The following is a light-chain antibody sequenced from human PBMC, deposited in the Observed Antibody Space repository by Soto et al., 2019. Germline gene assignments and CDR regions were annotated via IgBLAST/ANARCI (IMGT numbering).Light chain of an antibody. Sequence: QSALTQPASVSGSPGQSITISCTGTSSDVGGYNYVSWYQQRPGKAPKLMIYEVSNRPSGVSNRFSGSKSGNTASLTISGLQAEDEADYYCSSYTSSSTPNWVFGGGTKLTVL. J-gene: IGLJ3*02. CDR3: SSYTSSSTPNWV. CDR1: SSDVGGYNY. V-gene: IGLV2-14*01. CDR2: EVS.